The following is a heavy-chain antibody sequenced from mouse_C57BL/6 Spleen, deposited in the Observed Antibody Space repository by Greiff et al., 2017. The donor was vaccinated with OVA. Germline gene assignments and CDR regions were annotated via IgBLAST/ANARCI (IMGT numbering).Heavy chain of an antibody. J-gene: IGHJ4*01. CDR2: IDPENGDT. V-gene: IGHV14-4*01. CDR1: GFNIKDDY. CDR3: TTLVPHYYAMDY. Sequence: VQLQQSGAELVRPGASVKLSCTASGFNIKDDYMHWVKQRPEQGLEWIGWIDPENGDTEYASKFQGKATITADTSSNTAYLQLSSLTSEDTAVYYCTTLVPHYYAMDYWGQGTSVTVSS.